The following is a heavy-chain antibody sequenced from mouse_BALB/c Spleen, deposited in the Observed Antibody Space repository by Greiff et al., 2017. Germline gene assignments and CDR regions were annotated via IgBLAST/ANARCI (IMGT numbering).Heavy chain of an antibody. J-gene: IGHJ3*01. D-gene: IGHD2-4*01. CDR3: APYYDYDRAWFAY. CDR1: GFNIKDTY. CDR2: IDPANGNT. V-gene: IGHV14-3*02. Sequence: VQLKQSGAELVKPGASVKLSCTASGFNIKDTYMHWVKQRPEQGLEWIGRIDPANGNTKYDPKFQGKATITADTSSNTAYLQLSSLTSEDTAVYYCAPYYDYDRAWFAYWGQGTLVTVSA.